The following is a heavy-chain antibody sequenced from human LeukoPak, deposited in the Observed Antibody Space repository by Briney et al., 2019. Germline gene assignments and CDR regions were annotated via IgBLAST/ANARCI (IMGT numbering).Heavy chain of an antibody. CDR1: GGSISSYY. J-gene: IGHJ4*02. V-gene: IGHV4-59*01. Sequence: SETLSLTCTVSGGSISSYYWSWIRQPPGKGLEWIGYIYYSGSTNYNPSLKSRVTISVDTSENQFSLKLSSVTAADTAVYYCARHYYGSGSYLYSDYWGQGTLVTVSS. CDR2: IYYSGST. D-gene: IGHD3-10*01. CDR3: ARHYYGSGSYLYSDY.